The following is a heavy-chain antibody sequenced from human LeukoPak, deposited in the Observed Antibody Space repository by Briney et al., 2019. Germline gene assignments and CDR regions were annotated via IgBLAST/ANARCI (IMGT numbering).Heavy chain of an antibody. D-gene: IGHD1-20*01. Sequence: GGSLRLSCAASGFTFSSYWMHWVRQAPGKGLVWVSRINSDGSSTSYADSVKGQFTISRDNAKNTLYLQMNSLRAEDTAVYYCARVVTGTIDADYWGQGTLVTVSS. V-gene: IGHV3-74*01. CDR2: INSDGSST. CDR3: ARVVTGTIDADY. J-gene: IGHJ4*02. CDR1: GFTFSSYW.